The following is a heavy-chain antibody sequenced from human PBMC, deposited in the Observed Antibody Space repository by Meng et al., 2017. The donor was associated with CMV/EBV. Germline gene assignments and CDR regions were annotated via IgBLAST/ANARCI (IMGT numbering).Heavy chain of an antibody. CDR3: ARETTGTYDAFDI. J-gene: IGHJ3*02. CDR1: GFTFSSYE. V-gene: IGHV3-48*03. CDR2: ISSSGSTI. D-gene: IGHD1-1*01. Sequence: GGSLRLSCAASGFTFSSYEMNWVRQAPGKGLEWVSYISSSGSTIYYADSVKGRFTISRDNAKNSLYLQMNSLRAEDTAVNYCARETTGTYDAFDIWGQGTMVTVSS.